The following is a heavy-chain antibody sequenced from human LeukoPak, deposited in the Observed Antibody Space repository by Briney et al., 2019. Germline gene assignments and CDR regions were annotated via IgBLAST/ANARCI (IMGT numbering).Heavy chain of an antibody. CDR2: IYTSGST. J-gene: IGHJ5*02. V-gene: IGHV4-61*05. D-gene: IGHD3-3*01. CDR1: GGSISSRTYY. Sequence: SETLSLTCTVSGGSISSRTYYWGWIRQPPGKGLEWIGRIYTSGSTNYNPSLKSRVTMSVDTSKNQFSLKLSSVTAADTAVYYCARGITISRFDPWGQGTLVTVSS. CDR3: ARGITISRFDP.